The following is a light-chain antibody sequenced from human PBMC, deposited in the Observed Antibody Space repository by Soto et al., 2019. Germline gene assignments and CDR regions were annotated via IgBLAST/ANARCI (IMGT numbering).Light chain of an antibody. Sequence: EIVMTQSPATLSVSPGERATLSCRASQSVSSNLAWYQQKPGQAPRVLIYDASTRATGIPARFSGSGSGTEFTHTISRLQSEDFAVYYCQQYNNWPPSTFGQGTKLQIK. CDR1: QSVSSN. V-gene: IGKV3-15*01. CDR2: DAS. J-gene: IGKJ2*01. CDR3: QQYNNWPPST.